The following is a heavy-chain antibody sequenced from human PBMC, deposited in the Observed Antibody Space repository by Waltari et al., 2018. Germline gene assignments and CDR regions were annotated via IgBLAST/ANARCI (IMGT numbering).Heavy chain of an antibody. V-gene: IGHV1-69*01. CDR1: GGTFSSYA. CDR2: VIPIFGTA. CDR3: ATRGGIAAAQHFDI. J-gene: IGHJ3*02. D-gene: IGHD6-13*01. Sequence: QVQLVQSGAEVKKPGSSVKVSCKASGGTFSSYAISWVRQAPGQGLEWMGGVIPIFGTANYAQKFQGRVTITADESTSTAYMELSSLRSEDTAVYYCATRGGIAAAQHFDIWGQGTMVTVSS.